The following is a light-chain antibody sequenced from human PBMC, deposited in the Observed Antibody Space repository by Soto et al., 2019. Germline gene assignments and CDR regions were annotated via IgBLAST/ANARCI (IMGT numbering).Light chain of an antibody. J-gene: IGKJ4*01. V-gene: IGKV3-11*01. Sequence: EIVLTQSPATLSLSPGDRATLSCRASSGVDRHLAWYQQKPGQPPRLLIYDTSTRVTGVPARFSGSGFGTDFTLTISSLEPEDFAVYFCQQRANWPLLIFGGGTKVEI. CDR1: SGVDRH. CDR2: DTS. CDR3: QQRANWPLLI.